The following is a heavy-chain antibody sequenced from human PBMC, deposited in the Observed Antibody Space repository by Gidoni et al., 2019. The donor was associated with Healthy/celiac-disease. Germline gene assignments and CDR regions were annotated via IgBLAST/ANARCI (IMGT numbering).Heavy chain of an antibody. CDR1: VGSISSSSYY. D-gene: IGHD6-19*01. CDR3: ARDIAVAGITHDY. V-gene: IGHV4-39*07. J-gene: IGHJ4*02. CDR2: IYYSGST. Sequence: QLQLQESGPGLVKPSETLSLTCTVSVGSISSSSYYWGWIRQPPGKGLEWIGSIYYSGSTYYNPSLKSRVTISVDTSKNQFSLKLSSVTAADTAVYYCARDIAVAGITHDYWGQGTLVTVSS.